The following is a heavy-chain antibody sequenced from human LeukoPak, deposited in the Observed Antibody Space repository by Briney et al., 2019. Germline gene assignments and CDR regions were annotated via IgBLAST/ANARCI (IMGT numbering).Heavy chain of an antibody. V-gene: IGHV1-8*03. D-gene: IGHD3-22*01. Sequence: ASVKVSCKASGYTFTSYYMHWVRQAPGQGLEWMGWMNANSGNTGYAQRFQDRVTFTRDTSINTAYMELSSLRSEDTAVYYCAREYYDSSGYYAPLDWGQGTLVTVSS. CDR1: GYTFTSYY. CDR2: MNANSGNT. J-gene: IGHJ4*02. CDR3: AREYYDSSGYYAPLD.